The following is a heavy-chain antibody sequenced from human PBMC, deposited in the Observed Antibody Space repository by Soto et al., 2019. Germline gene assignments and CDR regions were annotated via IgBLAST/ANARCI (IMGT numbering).Heavy chain of an antibody. CDR3: AKDRIWSGYYTGYYFDY. D-gene: IGHD3-3*01. Sequence: QVQLVESGGGVVQPGRSLRLSCAASGFTFSSYGMHWVRQAPGKGLEWVAVISYDGSNKYYADSVKGRFTISRDNSKNTLYLQMNSLRADDTAVYYCAKDRIWSGYYTGYYFDYWGQGTLVTVSS. CDR2: ISYDGSNK. CDR1: GFTFSSYG. V-gene: IGHV3-30*18. J-gene: IGHJ4*02.